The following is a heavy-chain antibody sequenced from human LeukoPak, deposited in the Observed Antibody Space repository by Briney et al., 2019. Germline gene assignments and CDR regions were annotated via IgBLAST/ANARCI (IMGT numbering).Heavy chain of an antibody. Sequence: PGGSRRLSCAASGFTFSSYSMSWGRQAPGKGLEWVAYIISSGSTLHYADPVKGRFTISRDNANDSLYLQMSSLRDEDTAVYYCARDGRPFDIWGQGTMVTVSS. CDR2: IISSGSTL. J-gene: IGHJ3*02. CDR1: GFTFSSYS. CDR3: ARDGRPFDI. V-gene: IGHV3-48*02.